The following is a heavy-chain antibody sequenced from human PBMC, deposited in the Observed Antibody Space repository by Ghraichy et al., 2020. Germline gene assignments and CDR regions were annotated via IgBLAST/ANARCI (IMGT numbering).Heavy chain of an antibody. D-gene: IGHD5-12*01. CDR3: VKDVGSIYTAYDSHFDF. Sequence: GGSLRLSCSASGFSLYSYAMHWVRQAPGKGLEYLSTINSNGGSTYYADSVKGRFIISRDNSRNTVYLQMSSLTAEDTAVYYCVKDVGSIYTAYDSHFDFWGQGTLVTVSS. CDR1: GFSLYSYA. J-gene: IGHJ4*02. V-gene: IGHV3-64D*06. CDR2: INSNGGST.